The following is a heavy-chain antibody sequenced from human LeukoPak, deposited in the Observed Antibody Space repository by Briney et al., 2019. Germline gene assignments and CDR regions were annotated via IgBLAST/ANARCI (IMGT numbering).Heavy chain of an antibody. D-gene: IGHD3-22*01. V-gene: IGHV4-34*01. CDR2: INHSGTT. CDR1: GGSFSGYY. Sequence: SETLSLTCAVYGGSFSGYYWSWIRQPPGKGLEWIGEINHSGTTNYNPSLRSRVTISIDTSKHQFSLNLSSVTAADTAVYYCAEAGYYDSSGHYYFDYWGQGTLVTVSS. J-gene: IGHJ4*02. CDR3: AEAGYYDSSGHYYFDY.